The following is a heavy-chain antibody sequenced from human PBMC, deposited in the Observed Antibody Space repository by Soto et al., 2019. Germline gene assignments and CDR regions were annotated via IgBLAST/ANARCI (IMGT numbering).Heavy chain of an antibody. V-gene: IGHV1-69*13. CDR3: ARAPHVYSSSTDNWSDP. CDR1: GGTFSSYA. Sequence: ASVKVSCKASGGTFSSYAIRWVRQAPGQGLERMGGIIPIFGTANYAQKFQGRVTITADESTSTAYMELSSLRSEDTAVYYCARAPHVYSSSTDNWSDPWGQGTLVTVAS. J-gene: IGHJ5*02. CDR2: IIPIFGTA. D-gene: IGHD6-6*01.